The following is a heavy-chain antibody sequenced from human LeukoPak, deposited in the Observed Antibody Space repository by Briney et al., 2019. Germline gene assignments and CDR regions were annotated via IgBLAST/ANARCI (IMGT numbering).Heavy chain of an antibody. CDR1: GFTFSDYY. J-gene: IGHJ4*02. CDR2: MYSGGDT. Sequence: GGSLRLSCAASGFTFSDYYMSWVRQSPGKGLEWVSIMYSGGDTYYADAVKGRFTISRDNSKNTVHLQMNSLRGEDTAVYYCAGGTIGAFHFGFWGQGTLVTVSS. D-gene: IGHD2-8*01. CDR3: AGGTIGAFHFGF. V-gene: IGHV3-53*01.